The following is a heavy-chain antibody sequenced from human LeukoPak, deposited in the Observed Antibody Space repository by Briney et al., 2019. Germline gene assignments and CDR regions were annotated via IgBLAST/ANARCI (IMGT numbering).Heavy chain of an antibody. V-gene: IGHV3-23*01. D-gene: IGHD6-13*01. Sequence: GGSLRLSCAASGSTFSSYAMSWVRQAPGRGLAWVSAISGDGGGTYYADSVKGRFTISRDNSKNTLYLQMNSLRAEDTAVYYCARESGIAAAGTPGNYYGMDVWGQGTTVTVSS. CDR1: GSTFSSYA. J-gene: IGHJ6*02. CDR3: ARESGIAAAGTPGNYYGMDV. CDR2: ISGDGGGT.